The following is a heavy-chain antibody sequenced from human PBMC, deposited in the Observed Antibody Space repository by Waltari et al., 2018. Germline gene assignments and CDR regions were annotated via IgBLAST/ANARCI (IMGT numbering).Heavy chain of an antibody. Sequence: QVQLVQSGAEVKKPGASVKVSCKASGYTFTSYDINWVRQATGQGLAWMGWMNPNSGNTGDAQKFQGRVTMTRNTSISTAYMERSSRRSEDTAVYYGARGRTAMVDYWGQGTLVTVSS. J-gene: IGHJ4*02. V-gene: IGHV1-8*01. CDR3: ARGRTAMVDY. CDR2: MNPNSGNT. CDR1: GYTFTSYD. D-gene: IGHD5-18*01.